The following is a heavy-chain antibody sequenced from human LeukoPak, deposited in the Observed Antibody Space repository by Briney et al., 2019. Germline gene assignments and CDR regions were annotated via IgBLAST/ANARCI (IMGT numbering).Heavy chain of an antibody. CDR3: AKDRSIYRPGYFDY. CDR1: GFTFSSYG. D-gene: IGHD5/OR15-5a*01. V-gene: IGHV3-30*02. CDR2: IRYDGSNK. Sequence: GGSLRLSCAASGFTFSSYGMHWVRQAPGKGLEWVAFIRYDGSNKYYADSVKGRFTISRDNSKNTLYLQRNRLRAEDTAVYYCAKDRSIYRPGYFDYWGQGTLVTVSS. J-gene: IGHJ4*02.